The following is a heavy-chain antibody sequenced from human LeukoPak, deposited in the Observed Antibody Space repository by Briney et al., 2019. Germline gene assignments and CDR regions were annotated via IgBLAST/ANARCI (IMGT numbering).Heavy chain of an antibody. Sequence: GGXLRLSCAASGFTFSSYSMNWVRQAPGKGLEWVSSISSSSSYIYYADSVKGRFTISRDNAKNSLYLQMNSLRAEDTAVYYCARVSPGLYYFDYWGQGTLVTVSS. D-gene: IGHD7-27*01. V-gene: IGHV3-21*01. CDR3: ARVSPGLYYFDY. J-gene: IGHJ4*02. CDR1: GFTFSSYS. CDR2: ISSSSSYI.